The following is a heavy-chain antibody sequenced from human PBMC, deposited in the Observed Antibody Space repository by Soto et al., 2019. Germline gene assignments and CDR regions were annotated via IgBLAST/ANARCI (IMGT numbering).Heavy chain of an antibody. J-gene: IGHJ4*02. CDR3: AKQENMIVVEGCLY. Sequence: SLRLSCAASGFTFSSYAMSWVRQAPGKGLEWVSAISGSGGSTYYADSVKGRFTISRDNSKDTPYLQMNSLRAEDTAVYYCAKQENMIVVEGCLYWGQGTLATVSS. V-gene: IGHV3-23*01. CDR2: ISGSGGST. CDR1: GFTFSSYA. D-gene: IGHD3-22*01.